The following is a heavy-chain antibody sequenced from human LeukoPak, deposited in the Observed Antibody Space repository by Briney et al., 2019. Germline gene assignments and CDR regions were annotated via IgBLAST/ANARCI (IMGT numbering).Heavy chain of an antibody. CDR2: INAGNGNT. V-gene: IGHV1-3*01. CDR1: GYTFTSYA. Sequence: ASVKVSCKASGYTFTSYAMHWVRQAPGQRLEWMGWINAGNGNTKYSQKFQGRVTITADESTSTAYMELSSLRSEDTAVYYCARSRPAYDSSGYNYYYMDVWGKGTTVTVSS. D-gene: IGHD3-22*01. J-gene: IGHJ6*03. CDR3: ARSRPAYDSSGYNYYYMDV.